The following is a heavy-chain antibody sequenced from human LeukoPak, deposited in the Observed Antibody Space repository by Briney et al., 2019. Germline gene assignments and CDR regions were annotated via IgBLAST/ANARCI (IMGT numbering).Heavy chain of an antibody. CDR1: GFTFSSYA. CDR2: ISGSGGST. CDR3: AKLGYQLLFNWFDP. J-gene: IGHJ5*02. D-gene: IGHD2-2*01. Sequence: GGSLRLSCAASGFTFSSYAMSWVRQAPGKGLEWVSAISGSGGSTYYADSVKGRFAISRDNSKNTLYLQMNSLRAEDTAVYYCAKLGYQLLFNWFDPWGQGTLVTVSS. V-gene: IGHV3-23*01.